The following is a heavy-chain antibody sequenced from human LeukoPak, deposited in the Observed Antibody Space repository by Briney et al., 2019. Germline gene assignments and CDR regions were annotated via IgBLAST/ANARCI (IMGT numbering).Heavy chain of an antibody. J-gene: IGHJ4*02. CDR3: ARANFLYCSSTCIFDY. Sequence: ASVKVSCKASGYTFTDYYMHWVRQAPGQGFEWMGWINPNDGDTNYAQKFQGRVTMTRDTSISTAHMEVSRLRSDDTAVYYCARANFLYCSSTCIFDYWGQGTLVTVSS. V-gene: IGHV1-2*02. CDR2: INPNDGDT. D-gene: IGHD2-2*01. CDR1: GYTFTDYY.